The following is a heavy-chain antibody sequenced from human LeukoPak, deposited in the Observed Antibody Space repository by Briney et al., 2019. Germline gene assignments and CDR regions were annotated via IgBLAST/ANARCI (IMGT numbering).Heavy chain of an antibody. V-gene: IGHV1-2*02. Sequence: EASVKVSCKASGYTFTGYYMHWVRQAPGQGLEWMGWINPNSGGTNYAQKFQGRVTMTRDTSISTAYMELSRLRSDDTAVYYCASPATVTHNAFDIWGQGTMVTVSS. CDR1: GYTFTGYY. CDR2: INPNSGGT. CDR3: ASPATVTHNAFDI. D-gene: IGHD4-17*01. J-gene: IGHJ3*02.